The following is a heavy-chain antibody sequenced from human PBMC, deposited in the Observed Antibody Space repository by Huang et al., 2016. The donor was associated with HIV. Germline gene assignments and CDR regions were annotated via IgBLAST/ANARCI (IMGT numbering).Heavy chain of an antibody. D-gene: IGHD2-21*01. J-gene: IGHJ3*02. Sequence: QVQLVQSGAEVKKPGASVKVSCKVYGYTLTELSIHWVRQAPGKGLEWMGGYAPEHGETIYAQNFQGRVNMTEDTSTDTAYMELHSLRPEDTAVYYCAAGYDTYYDIWGQGTMVIASS. CDR3: AAGYDTYYDI. CDR2: YAPEHGET. CDR1: GYTLTELS. V-gene: IGHV1-24*01.